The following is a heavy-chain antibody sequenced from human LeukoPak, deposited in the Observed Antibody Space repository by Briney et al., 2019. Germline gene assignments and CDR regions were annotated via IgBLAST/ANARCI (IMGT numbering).Heavy chain of an antibody. D-gene: IGHD5-12*01. V-gene: IGHV3-74*01. Sequence: GGSLRLSCAASGFTFSNSWMHWVRQTPGKGPVWVSCINTDGNIMRYADSVKGRFTISRDNAKNTLYLQMNSLRVEDTAVYYCAKDPSGYPREAYFDYWGQGTLVTVSS. CDR3: AKDPSGYPREAYFDY. CDR1: GFTFSNSW. CDR2: INTDGNIM. J-gene: IGHJ4*02.